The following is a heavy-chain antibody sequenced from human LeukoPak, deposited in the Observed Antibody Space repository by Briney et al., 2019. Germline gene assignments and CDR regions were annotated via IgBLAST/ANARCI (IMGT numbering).Heavy chain of an antibody. CDR2: INPNSGGT. J-gene: IGHJ6*03. CDR3: VRVAYYYGSGNYYYYMDV. CDR1: GYTFTGYY. D-gene: IGHD3-10*01. V-gene: IGHV1-2*02. Sequence: GASVKVSCKASGYTFTGYYMHWVRQAPGQGLEWMGWINPNSGGTNYAQKFQGRVTMTRDTSISTAYMELSRLRSDDTAVYYCVRVAYYYGSGNYYYYMDVWGKGTTVTISS.